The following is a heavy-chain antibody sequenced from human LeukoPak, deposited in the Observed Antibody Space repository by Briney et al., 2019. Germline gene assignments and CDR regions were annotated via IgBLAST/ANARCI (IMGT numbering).Heavy chain of an antibody. J-gene: IGHJ5*02. V-gene: IGHV3-15*01. CDR3: SWEQEPSFGRRLGA. CDR2: LKSKGSGGTT. Sequence: EGSLRLSCAASGFNFNDAWMSWVRQAPGKGLEWVGCLKSKGSGGTTDYSAPVKGRFTISRNDSENTLYLQMNSLKIEDTAVYFCSWEQEPSFGRRLGAWGQGTLVTVAS. D-gene: IGHD1-26*01. CDR1: GFNFNDAW.